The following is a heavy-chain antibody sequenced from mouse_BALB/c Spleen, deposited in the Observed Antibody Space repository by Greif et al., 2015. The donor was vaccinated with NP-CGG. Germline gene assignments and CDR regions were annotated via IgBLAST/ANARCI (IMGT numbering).Heavy chain of an antibody. CDR3: ARGGLRGAMDY. V-gene: IGHV5-6-2*01. CDR2: INSNGGST. J-gene: IGHJ4*01. D-gene: IGHD2-2*01. Sequence: EVKLVESGGGLVKLGGSLKLSCAASGFTFSSYYMSWVRQTPEKRLELVAAINSNGGSTYYPDTVKGRFTISRDNAKNALCLQMSSLKSEVTALYYCARGGLRGAMDYWGQGTSVPVSS. CDR1: GFTFSSYY.